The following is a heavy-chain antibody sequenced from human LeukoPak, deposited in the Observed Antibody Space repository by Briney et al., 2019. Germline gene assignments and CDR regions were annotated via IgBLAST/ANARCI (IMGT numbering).Heavy chain of an antibody. CDR1: GFTFSSYA. V-gene: IGHV3-30*04. CDR3: ARDPSGGSYYFDY. D-gene: IGHD1-26*01. Sequence: GGSLRLSCAASGFTFSSYAMHWVRQAPGKGLEWVAVISYDGSNKYYADSVKGRFTISRDNSKNTLYLQMNSLRAEDTAVYYCARDPSGGSYYFDYWGQGTLVTVSS. J-gene: IGHJ4*02. CDR2: ISYDGSNK.